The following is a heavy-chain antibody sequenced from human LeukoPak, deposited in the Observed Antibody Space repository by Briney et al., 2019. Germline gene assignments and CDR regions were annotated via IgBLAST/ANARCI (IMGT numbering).Heavy chain of an antibody. CDR2: ISTSSSSI. J-gene: IGHJ4*02. Sequence: PGGSLRLSCAASGFTFSSYSMTWVRQAPGKGLEWVSYISTSSSSIFYADSVKGRFTISRDNAKSSLHLQMNSLRDEDTAVYYCARDAWGRPYTTVSLYYFDYWGQGTLVTVSS. CDR3: ARDAWGRPYTTVSLYYFDY. D-gene: IGHD1-1*01. V-gene: IGHV3-48*02. CDR1: GFTFSSYS.